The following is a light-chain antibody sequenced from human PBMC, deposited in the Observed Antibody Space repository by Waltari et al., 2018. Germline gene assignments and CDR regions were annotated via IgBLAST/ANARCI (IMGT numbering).Light chain of an antibody. J-gene: IGKJ2*03. CDR1: QSVSSS. CDR3: QQYSNWPYS. V-gene: IGKV3-15*01. Sequence: EIVLTQSPATLSLSPGERATLSCRASQSVSSSLAWYQQKPGQAPRLLIFGASSRATGIPDSFSGSGSGTDFTLIISSLEPEDFAVYYCQQYSNWPYSFGQGTKVEIK. CDR2: GAS.